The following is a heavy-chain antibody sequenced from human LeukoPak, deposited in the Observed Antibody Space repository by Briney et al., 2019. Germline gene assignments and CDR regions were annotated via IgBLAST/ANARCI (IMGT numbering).Heavy chain of an antibody. CDR3: AVDRRLKIFDY. Sequence: GVSLRLSCATSGLAFSNFWMYWVRQARGKGLEWVASIKPDGSEDFYADSVKGRFNISRDNAKNSLFLQMTNLKAEDTAVYYCAVDRRLKIFDYWGQGTLVTVSS. D-gene: IGHD5-24*01. CDR2: IKPDGSED. V-gene: IGHV3-7*01. J-gene: IGHJ4*02. CDR1: GLAFSNFW.